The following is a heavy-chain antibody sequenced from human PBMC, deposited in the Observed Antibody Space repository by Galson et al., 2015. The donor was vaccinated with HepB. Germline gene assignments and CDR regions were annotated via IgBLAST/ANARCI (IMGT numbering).Heavy chain of an antibody. J-gene: IGHJ1*01. CDR1: GYSINDGYY. V-gene: IGHV4-38-2*02. Sequence: SETLSLTCSVSGYSINDGYYWGWIRQPPGKGLEWIGSIHHNANTFYNPPLRSRVTLSVDTPRNQFSLMLASVTAADTAVYYCVRAGSWSPGGRLEYFHDWGQGTLVTVSS. CDR3: VRAGSWSPGGRLEYFHD. CDR2: IHHNANT. D-gene: IGHD1-26*01.